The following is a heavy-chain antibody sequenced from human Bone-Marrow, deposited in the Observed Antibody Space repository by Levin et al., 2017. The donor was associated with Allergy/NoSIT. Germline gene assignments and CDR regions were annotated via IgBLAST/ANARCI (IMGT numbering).Heavy chain of an antibody. CDR3: AREYYSSSGKTLDY. V-gene: IGHV3-7*01. Sequence: PGESLKISCAASGFTFSTYWMSWVRQTPGKGLEWVANIKQDGSEKYYVDSVKGRFTISRDNAKNSLYLQMNSLRVEDTAVYYCAREYYSSSGKTLDYWGQGTLVTVSS. J-gene: IGHJ4*02. CDR2: IKQDGSEK. CDR1: GFTFSTYW. D-gene: IGHD6-6*01.